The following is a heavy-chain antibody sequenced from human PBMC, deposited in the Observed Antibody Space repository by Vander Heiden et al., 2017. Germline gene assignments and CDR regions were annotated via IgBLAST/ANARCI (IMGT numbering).Heavy chain of an antibody. CDR1: GFTLSNYG. V-gene: IGHV3-33*01. Sequence: VQLVEPGGGVVQPGRSLRLSCAASGFTLSNYGIHWVRQAPGKGLEWVAVTWYDGSRKYFADPVQDRFSISRDNSKVFLQMNSLRAEDTAVYYCARDGRVRGIIIRPYYYYGMDVWGQGTAVTVSS. CDR2: TWYDGSRK. J-gene: IGHJ6*02. D-gene: IGHD3-10*01. CDR3: ARDGRVRGIIIRPYYYYGMDV.